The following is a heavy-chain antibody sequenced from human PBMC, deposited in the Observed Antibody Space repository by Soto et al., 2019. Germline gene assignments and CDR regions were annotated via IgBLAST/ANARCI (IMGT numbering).Heavy chain of an antibody. J-gene: IGHJ6*02. Sequence: AASVKVSCKASGYTFTGYYMHWVRQAPGQGLEWMGWINPNSGGTNYAQKFQGRVTMTRDTSISTAYMELSRLRSDDTAVYYCARGGVGWTYCGSTSCYTGRDYYYYGMDVWGQGTTVTVSS. V-gene: IGHV1-2*02. CDR2: INPNSGGT. CDR1: GYTFTGYY. CDR3: ARGGVGWTYCGSTSCYTGRDYYYYGMDV. D-gene: IGHD2-2*02.